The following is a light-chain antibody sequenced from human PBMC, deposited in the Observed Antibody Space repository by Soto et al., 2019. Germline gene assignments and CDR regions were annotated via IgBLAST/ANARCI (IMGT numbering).Light chain of an antibody. V-gene: IGKV3-11*01. J-gene: IGKJ5*01. CDR2: DAS. CDR3: QQRSNWPPIT. CDR1: QSVSIY. Sequence: EIVLTQSPATLSLSPGERATLSCRASQSVSIYLAWYQQKPGQAPRLLIYDASNRATDIPARFSGSGSGTDFTLNISSLEPEDFAVYYCQQRSNWPPITFGQGTRLEIK.